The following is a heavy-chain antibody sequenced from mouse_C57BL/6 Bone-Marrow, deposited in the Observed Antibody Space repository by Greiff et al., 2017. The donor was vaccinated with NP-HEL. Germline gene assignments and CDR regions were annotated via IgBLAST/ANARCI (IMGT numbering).Heavy chain of an antibody. CDR3: ARGTTEGDY. J-gene: IGHJ4*01. V-gene: IGHV1-54*01. D-gene: IGHD1-1*01. Sequence: VQLQQSGAELVRPGTSVKVSCKASGYAFTNYLIEWVKQRPGQGLEWIGVINPGSGGTNYNEKFKGKATLTADKSSSTAYLQLSSLTSEDSAVYFCARGTTEGDYWGQGASVTVSS. CDR2: INPGSGGT. CDR1: GYAFTNYL.